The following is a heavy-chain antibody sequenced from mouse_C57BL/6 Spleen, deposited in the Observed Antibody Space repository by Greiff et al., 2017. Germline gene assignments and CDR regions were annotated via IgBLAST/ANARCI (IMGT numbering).Heavy chain of an antibody. CDR3: ARSHGSPFAY. Sequence: VQLQQPGAELVRPGSSVKLSCKSSGYTFTSYWMHWVKQRPIQGLEWIGNIDPSDSETHYNQKFKDKATLTVDKSSSTAYMQLSSLTSEDSAVYYCARSHGSPFAYWGQGTLVTVSA. D-gene: IGHD1-1*02. CDR1: GYTFTSYW. V-gene: IGHV1-52*01. J-gene: IGHJ3*01. CDR2: IDPSDSET.